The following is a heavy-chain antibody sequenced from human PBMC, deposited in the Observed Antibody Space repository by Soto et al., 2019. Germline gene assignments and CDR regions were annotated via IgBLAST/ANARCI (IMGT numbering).Heavy chain of an antibody. CDR3: AREVLGEAVFDY. CDR2: IYYSGST. D-gene: IGHD4-17*01. Sequence: TLSLTCTVSGGSISSGGYYWSWIRQHPGKGLEWIGYIYYSGSTYYNPSLKSRVTISVDTSKNQFSLKLSSVTAADTAVYYCAREVLGEAVFDYWGQGTLVTV. J-gene: IGHJ4*02. CDR1: GGSISSGGYY. V-gene: IGHV4-31*03.